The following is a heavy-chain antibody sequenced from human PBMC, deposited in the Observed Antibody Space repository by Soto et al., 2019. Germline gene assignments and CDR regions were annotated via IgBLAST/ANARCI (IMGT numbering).Heavy chain of an antibody. J-gene: IGHJ4*02. D-gene: IGHD6-19*01. Sequence: SETLSLTCAVSGDSMSSSDYYWGWIRQPPGKGLEWIGSIYCSGSTYYNPSLQSRVAISVDTSKNQFSLKLKSVTAADTAIYYCARRTVNIRTFYSGLKTHCFDYWGQGAPVTVSS. CDR1: GDSMSSSDYY. CDR2: IYCSGST. V-gene: IGHV4-39*01. CDR3: ARRTVNIRTFYSGLKTHCFDY.